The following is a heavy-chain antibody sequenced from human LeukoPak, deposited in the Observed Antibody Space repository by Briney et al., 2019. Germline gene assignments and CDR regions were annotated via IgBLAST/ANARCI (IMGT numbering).Heavy chain of an antibody. CDR2: IYHSGST. CDR1: GGSISSSNW. V-gene: IGHV4-4*02. D-gene: IGHD6-6*01. Sequence: SGTLSLTCAVSGGSISSSNWWSWVRQPPGKGLEWIGEIYHSGSTNYNPSLKSRVTISVDKSKNQFSLKLSSVTAADTAVYYCARSLALQLSIGAFDIWGQGTMVTVSS. CDR3: ARSLALQLSIGAFDI. J-gene: IGHJ3*02.